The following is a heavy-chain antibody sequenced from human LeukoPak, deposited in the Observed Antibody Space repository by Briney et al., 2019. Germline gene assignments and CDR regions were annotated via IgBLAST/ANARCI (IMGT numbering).Heavy chain of an antibody. D-gene: IGHD2-2*02. CDR2: VYYSGST. Sequence: SETLSLTCTVSGGSISSDYWGWIRQPPGKGLEWIGNVYYSGSTNSNPSLESRVTLLLDTSKNQFSLKLSSVTAADTAVYYCARVLVVVPAAIFHYYYGMDVWGQGTTVTVSS. V-gene: IGHV4-59*01. CDR3: ARVLVVVPAAIFHYYYGMDV. CDR1: GGSISSDY. J-gene: IGHJ6*02.